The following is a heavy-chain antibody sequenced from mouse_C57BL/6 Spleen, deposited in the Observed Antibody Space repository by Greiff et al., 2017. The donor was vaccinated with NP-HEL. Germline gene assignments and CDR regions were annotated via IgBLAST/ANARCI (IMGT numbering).Heavy chain of an antibody. Sequence: QVQLQQPGAELVRPGTSVKLSCKASGYTFTSYWMHWVKQRPGQGLEWIGVIDPSDSYTNYNQKFKGKATLTVDTSSITAYMQLSSLTSEDSAVYYCARGRPFDYWGQGTTLTVSS. CDR1: GYTFTSYW. CDR2: IDPSDSYT. V-gene: IGHV1-59*01. CDR3: ARGRPFDY. J-gene: IGHJ2*01.